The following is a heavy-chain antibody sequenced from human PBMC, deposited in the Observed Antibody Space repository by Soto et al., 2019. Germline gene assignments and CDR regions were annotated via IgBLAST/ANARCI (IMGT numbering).Heavy chain of an antibody. Sequence: SETLSLTCTVSGGSISSGGYYWSWIRQHPGKGLEWIGYIYYSGSTYYNPSLKSRVTISVDTSKNQFSLKLSSVTAADTAMYYCARDLRGRGSGRFDPWGQGTLVTVSS. J-gene: IGHJ5*02. V-gene: IGHV4-31*03. CDR3: ARDLRGRGSGRFDP. CDR1: GGSISSGGYY. CDR2: IYYSGST. D-gene: IGHD3-10*01.